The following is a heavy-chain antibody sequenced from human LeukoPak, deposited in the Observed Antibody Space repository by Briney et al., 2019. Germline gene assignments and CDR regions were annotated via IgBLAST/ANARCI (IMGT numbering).Heavy chain of an antibody. CDR3: AKDSVWFGDLLN. CDR2: IGTSVNAI. V-gene: IGHV3-48*03. J-gene: IGHJ4*02. CDR1: GFTFSGFD. D-gene: IGHD3-10*01. Sequence: GGSLRLSCAASGFTFSGFDMNWVRQAPGKGLEWIAHIGTSVNAIYYADSVTGRFTISRDNARDSLSLLIDSQRVEDTAVYYCAKDSVWFGDLLNWGQGALVIVSS.